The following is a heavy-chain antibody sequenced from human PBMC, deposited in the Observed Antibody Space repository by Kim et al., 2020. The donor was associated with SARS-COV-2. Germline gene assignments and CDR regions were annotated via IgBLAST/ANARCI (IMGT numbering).Heavy chain of an antibody. CDR3: ARADIGSYYGYYYGMDV. V-gene: IGHV3-30*04. CDR1: GFTFSSYA. Sequence: GGSLRLSCAASGFTFSSYAMYWVRQAPGKGLEWVAVISYDGSNKYYADSVKGRFTISRDNSKNTLYLQMNSLRAEDTAVYYCARADIGSYYGYYYGMDVWGQGTTVTVSS. D-gene: IGHD1-26*01. J-gene: IGHJ6*02. CDR2: ISYDGSNK.